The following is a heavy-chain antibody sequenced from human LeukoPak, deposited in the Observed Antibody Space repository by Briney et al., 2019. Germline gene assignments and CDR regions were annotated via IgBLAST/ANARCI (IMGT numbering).Heavy chain of an antibody. CDR2: IYPGDSDT. V-gene: IGHV5-51*01. CDR1: GYSFTSYW. J-gene: IGHJ4*02. CDR3: ARQNWASGDY. D-gene: IGHD7-27*01. Sequence: GESLEISCKGSGYSFTSYWIGWVRHMPGKGLEWMGIIYPGDSDTTYSPSFRGQVTISADKSINTVYLQWSSLKASDTAMYYCARQNWASGDYWGQGTLVTVSS.